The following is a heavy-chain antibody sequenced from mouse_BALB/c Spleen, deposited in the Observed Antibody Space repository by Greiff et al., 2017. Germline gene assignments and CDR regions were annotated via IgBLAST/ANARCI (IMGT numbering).Heavy chain of an antibody. CDR2: ISYSGST. J-gene: IGHJ2*01. CDR1: GYSITSYYA. D-gene: IGHD2-12*01. V-gene: IGHV3-2*02. Sequence: EVQLQESGPGLVKPSQSLSLTCTVTGYSITSYYAWNWIRQFPGNKLEWMGYISYSGSTSYNPSLKSRISITRDTSKNQFFLQLNSVTTEDTATYYCARGAGFSFFDYWGQGTTLTVSS. CDR3: ARGAGFSFFDY.